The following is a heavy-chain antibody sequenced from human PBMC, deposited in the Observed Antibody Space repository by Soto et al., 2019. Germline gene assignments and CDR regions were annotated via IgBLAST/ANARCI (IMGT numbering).Heavy chain of an antibody. Sequence: TSETLSLTCAVSGGPISSGGYSWSWIRQPPGKGLEWIGYIYHSGSTYYNPSLKSRVTISVDTSKNQFSLKLSSVTAADTAVYYCARTPLLWGQGTLVTVSS. CDR1: GGPISSGGYS. D-gene: IGHD1-26*01. J-gene: IGHJ4*02. V-gene: IGHV4-30-2*01. CDR3: ARTPLL. CDR2: IYHSGST.